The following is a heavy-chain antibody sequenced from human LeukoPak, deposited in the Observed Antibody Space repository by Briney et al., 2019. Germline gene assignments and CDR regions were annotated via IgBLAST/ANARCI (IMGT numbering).Heavy chain of an antibody. D-gene: IGHD3-22*01. V-gene: IGHV4-31*03. CDR2: IDDSGNA. J-gene: IGHJ4*02. CDR1: GGSISSGGYY. CDR3: SRHRVDYDSSGYYYSPFDY. Sequence: PSQTLSLTCTVSGGSISSGGYYWSWIRPHPGKGLEWIGHIDDSGNAYYNPSLQSRITISVHTSKNEFSLRLSSVTAADRAVYYCSRHRVDYDSSGYYYSPFDYWGQGTLVTVSS.